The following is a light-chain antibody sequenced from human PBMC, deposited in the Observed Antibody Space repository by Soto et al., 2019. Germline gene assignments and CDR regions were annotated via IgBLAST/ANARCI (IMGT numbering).Light chain of an antibody. CDR2: KAS. V-gene: IGKV1-5*03. J-gene: IGKJ1*01. CDR1: QSISSW. Sequence: DIQMTQSPSTLYASVGDTVTTPCRASQSISSWLAWYQQKPGKAPKLLIYKASSLESGVPSRFSGSGSGTEFTLTISSLQPDDFATYYCQQYNSYPWTFGQGTKVDIK. CDR3: QQYNSYPWT.